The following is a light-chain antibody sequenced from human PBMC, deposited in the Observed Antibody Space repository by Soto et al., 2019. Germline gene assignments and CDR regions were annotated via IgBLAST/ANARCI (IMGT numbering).Light chain of an antibody. J-gene: IGLJ1*01. CDR1: SSDVGTYNL. V-gene: IGLV2-23*01. Sequence: QSALTQPASVSGSPGQSITISCTGTSSDVGTYNLGSWYQHHPGKAPKLTLYEGTKRPSGVSNRFSGSTSGNTASLTISGLQADDQTDYYCCSYAGYNTYVFGTGTKVTVL. CDR2: EGT. CDR3: CSYAGYNTYV.